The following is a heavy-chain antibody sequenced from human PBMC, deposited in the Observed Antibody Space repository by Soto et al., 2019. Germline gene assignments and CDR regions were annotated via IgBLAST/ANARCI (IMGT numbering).Heavy chain of an antibody. J-gene: IGHJ6*02. CDR3: ARGFYGSGSYYHHYYYGMDV. V-gene: IGHV1-69*02. D-gene: IGHD3-10*01. CDR1: GGTFSSYT. Sequence: SVKVSCKASGGTFSSYTISWVRQAPGQGLEWMGRIIPILGIANYAQKFQGRVTITADKSTSTAYMELSSLRSEDTAVYYCARGFYGSGSYYHHYYYGMDVWGQGTTVTVSS. CDR2: IIPILGIA.